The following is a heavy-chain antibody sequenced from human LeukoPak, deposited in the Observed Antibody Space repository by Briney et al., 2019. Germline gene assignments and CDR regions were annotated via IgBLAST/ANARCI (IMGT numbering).Heavy chain of an antibody. CDR1: GGSISSSSYY. V-gene: IGHV4-39*07. CDR3: ARARGYSYGLDY. Sequence: SETLSLTCTVSGGSISSSSYYWGWIRQPPGKGLEWIGSIYYSGSTYYNPSLKSRVTVSIDTSKNQFSLKLSSVTAEDTAVYYCARARGYSYGLDYWGQGTLVTVSS. CDR2: IYYSGST. J-gene: IGHJ4*02. D-gene: IGHD5-18*01.